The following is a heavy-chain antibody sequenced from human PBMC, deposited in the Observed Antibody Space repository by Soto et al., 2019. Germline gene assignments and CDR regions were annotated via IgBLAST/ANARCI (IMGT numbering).Heavy chain of an antibody. CDR1: GFTINTSA. J-gene: IGHJ5*02. D-gene: IGHD3-9*01. CDR2: ITAAGDST. CDR3: ATDPRKYDSSWDLDWWLHP. V-gene: IGHV3-23*01. Sequence: VQLLETGGGLVQPGGSLRLSCAASGFTINTSAMRWVRQAPGKGLEWVSSITAAGDSTYYSTSVRGRFTISRDNSKETVYLPMTSSIVADTPVYYCATDPRKYDSSWDLDWWLHPWGQGTLVTVSS.